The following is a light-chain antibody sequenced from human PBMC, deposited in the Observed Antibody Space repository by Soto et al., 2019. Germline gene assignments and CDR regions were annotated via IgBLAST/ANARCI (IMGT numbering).Light chain of an antibody. CDR2: EVR. J-gene: IGLJ2*01. CDR1: MRDIGAYNL. CDR3: SSFTSRSSLI. Sequence: QSVLTQPASVSGSPGQSITIFCAGTMRDIGAYNLVSWYQQHPGRAPQLIIYEVRNRPSGSSFRFSGSKSGNTASLTISGLQAEDEADDYCSSFTSRSSLIFGGGTKLTVL. V-gene: IGLV2-14*01.